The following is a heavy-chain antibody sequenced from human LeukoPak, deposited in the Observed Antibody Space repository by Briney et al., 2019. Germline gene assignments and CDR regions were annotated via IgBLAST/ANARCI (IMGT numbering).Heavy chain of an antibody. J-gene: IGHJ5*02. CDR1: GFTFSSYA. D-gene: IGHD2-2*01. CDR3: ARGNCSSARCYRFDP. CDR2: ISYDGSNK. Sequence: GGSLRLSCAASGFTFSSYAMHWVRQAPGKGLKWVAVISYDGSNKYYADSVKGRFTISRDNSKNTLYLQMNSLRAEDTAVYYCARGNCSSARCYRFDPWGQGTPVTVSS. V-gene: IGHV3-30*04.